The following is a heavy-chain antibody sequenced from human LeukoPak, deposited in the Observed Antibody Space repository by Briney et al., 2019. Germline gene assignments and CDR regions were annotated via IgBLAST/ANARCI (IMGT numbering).Heavy chain of an antibody. J-gene: IGHJ4*02. D-gene: IGHD3-10*01. V-gene: IGHV4-39*01. CDR3: TRQMGSFDY. Sequence: ASETLSLTCTASGGSINSITYYWGWIRQPPGKGLEWIGNIYYSGSTYYNPSLKSRVTISVDTSKNQFSLKLSSVTAADTAVYYCTRQMGSFDYWGQGTLVTVSS. CDR2: IYYSGST. CDR1: GGSINSITYY.